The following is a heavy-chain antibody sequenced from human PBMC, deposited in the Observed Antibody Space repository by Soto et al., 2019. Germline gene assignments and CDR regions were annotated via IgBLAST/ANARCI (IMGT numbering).Heavy chain of an antibody. D-gene: IGHD4-4*01. CDR3: VEGHAYHSKQHAY. CDR1: AFTLSPHA. V-gene: IGHV3-23*01. J-gene: IGHJ4*01. Sequence: PGGSLLLPCAASAFTLSPHAMRWVRQPPGKGLEWVSAISGSGGSTYYADSVKGRFTISRENSKNTLYLQMNSPRAEDKAAYFCVEGHAYHSKQHAYSAQRALVPGSS. CDR2: ISGSGGST.